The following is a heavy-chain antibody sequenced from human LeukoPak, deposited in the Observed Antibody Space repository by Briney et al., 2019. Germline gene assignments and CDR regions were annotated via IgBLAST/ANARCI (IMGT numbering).Heavy chain of an antibody. CDR2: IYTSGST. J-gene: IGHJ4*02. D-gene: IGHD5-12*01. Sequence: SETLSLTCTVSGGSIGSSYWSWIRQPAGKGLEWIGHIYTSGSTTYNPSLKSRVTMSVDTSKNQFSLKLNSMTAADTAVYYCVREGSGYAGFDYWGQGTLVTVSS. V-gene: IGHV4-4*07. CDR1: GGSIGSSY. CDR3: VREGSGYAGFDY.